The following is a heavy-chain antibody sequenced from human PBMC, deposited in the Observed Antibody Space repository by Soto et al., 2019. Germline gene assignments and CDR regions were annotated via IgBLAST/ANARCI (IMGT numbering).Heavy chain of an antibody. J-gene: IGHJ4*02. D-gene: IGHD1-20*01. V-gene: IGHV3-48*02. CDR3: ASAMSITGVYYFDY. CDR2: ISSSSSTI. CDR1: GFTFSSYS. Sequence: EVQLVESGGGLVQPGGSLRLSCAASGFTFSSYSMNWVRQAPGKGLEWVSYISSSSSTIYYADSVKGRFTISRDNAKNSLYLQMNSLRDEDTAVYYCASAMSITGVYYFDYWGQGTLVTVSS.